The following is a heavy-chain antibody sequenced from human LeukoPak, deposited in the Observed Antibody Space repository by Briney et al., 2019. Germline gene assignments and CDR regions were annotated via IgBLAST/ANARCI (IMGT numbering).Heavy chain of an antibody. CDR1: GGSISSYY. D-gene: IGHD1-1*01. CDR3: ARVQTGTIDY. CDR2: IHTSGST. V-gene: IGHV4-4*07. Sequence: SETLSLTCIISGGSISSYYCAWIRLSAGKGLEWIGRIHTSGSTDYNPSLKSRVTMSLDTSKNQFSLNLISVTAADTAVYYCARVQTGTIDYWGQGTLVTVSS. J-gene: IGHJ4*02.